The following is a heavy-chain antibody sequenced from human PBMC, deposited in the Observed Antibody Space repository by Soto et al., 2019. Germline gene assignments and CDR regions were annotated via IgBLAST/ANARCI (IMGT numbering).Heavy chain of an antibody. J-gene: IGHJ4*02. CDR3: ATHLPNY. V-gene: IGHV3-74*01. Sequence: EVQLVESGGGLVQPGGSLRLSCAASGFTFNSYWMHWVRQAPGKGLVWVLRINSDGSSTYYADSVKGRFTISRDNAKNTLYLQMNSLRAEDTAVYYCATHLPNYWGQGTLVTVSS. CDR2: INSDGSST. CDR1: GFTFNSYW.